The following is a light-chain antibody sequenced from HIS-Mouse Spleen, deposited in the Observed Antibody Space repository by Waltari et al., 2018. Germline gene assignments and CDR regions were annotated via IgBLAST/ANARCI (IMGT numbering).Light chain of an antibody. CDR2: EDS. CDR3: GTWDSSLSAGV. Sequence: SYELTQPPSVSVSPGPTARITCSGDALPKTYAYWYQQKSGQAPVLVIYEDSKRPSGIPDRFSGSKSGTSATLGITGLQTGDEADYYCGTWDSSLSAGVFGGGTKLTVL. J-gene: IGLJ3*02. CDR1: ALPKTY. V-gene: IGLV3-10*01.